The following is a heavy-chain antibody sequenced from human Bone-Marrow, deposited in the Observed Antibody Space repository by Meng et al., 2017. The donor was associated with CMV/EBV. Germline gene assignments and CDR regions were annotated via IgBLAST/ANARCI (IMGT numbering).Heavy chain of an antibody. J-gene: IGHJ6*02. CDR2: ISSSGSTI. D-gene: IGHD4-11*01. V-gene: IGHV3-48*03. Sequence: GGSLRLSCAASGFTSSSYEMNWVRQAPGKGLEWVSYISSSGSTIYYADSVKGRFTISRDNAKNSLYLQMNSLRAEDTAVYYCAREPLTPMTTVTTNGMDVWGQGTTVTVSS. CDR1: GFTSSSYE. CDR3: AREPLTPMTTVTTNGMDV.